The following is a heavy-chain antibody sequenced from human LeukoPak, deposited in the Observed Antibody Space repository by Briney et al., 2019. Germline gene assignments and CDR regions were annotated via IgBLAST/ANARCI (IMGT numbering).Heavy chain of an antibody. V-gene: IGHV4-4*08. D-gene: IGHD1-26*01. CDR1: GGSISTYY. Sequence: SETLSLTCTVSGGSISTYYWSWIRKPPGKGLEWIGHIYNGGSTNYSPSLKSRVTISVDTSKNQFSLKLSSVTAADTAVYYCARERGGVGAQFDYWGQGTLVTVSS. J-gene: IGHJ4*02. CDR3: ARERGGVGAQFDY. CDR2: IYNGGST.